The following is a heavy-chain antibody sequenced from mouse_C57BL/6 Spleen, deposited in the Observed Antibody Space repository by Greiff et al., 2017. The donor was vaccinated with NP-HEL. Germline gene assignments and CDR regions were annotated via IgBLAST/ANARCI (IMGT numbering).Heavy chain of an antibody. V-gene: IGHV1-50*01. J-gene: IGHJ2*01. CDR1: GYTFTSYW. Sequence: VKLQQPGAELVKPGASVKLSCKASGYTFTSYWMQWVKQRPGQGLEWIGEIDPADSYTNYNQKFKGKATLTVDTSSSTAYMQLSSLTSEDSAVYYCARITTRDYWGQGTTLTVSS. D-gene: IGHD1-1*01. CDR3: ARITTRDY. CDR2: IDPADSYT.